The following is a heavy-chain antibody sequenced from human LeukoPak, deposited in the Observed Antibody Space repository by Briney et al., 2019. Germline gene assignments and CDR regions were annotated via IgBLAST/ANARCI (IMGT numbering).Heavy chain of an antibody. CDR1: GVSMSAYQ. CDR3: ATSNDAKIAPFDH. D-gene: IGHD2-21*01. J-gene: IGHJ4*02. Sequence: SETLSLTCTVSGVSMSAYQWSWVRQSPEKGLEWIGCINTKGETSYDPSLKSRVTTSVDTSKSQFSLRLTSVTAADTAVYYCATSNDAKIAPFDHWGQGAPVTVSS. CDR2: INTKGET. V-gene: IGHV4-4*09.